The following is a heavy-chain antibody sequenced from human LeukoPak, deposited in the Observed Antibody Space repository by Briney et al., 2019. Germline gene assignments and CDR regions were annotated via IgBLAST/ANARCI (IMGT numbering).Heavy chain of an antibody. D-gene: IGHD3-10*01. J-gene: IGHJ4*02. CDR3: ARSLGSLIRGVLGY. CDR2: VSHSGST. V-gene: IGHV4-59*01. Sequence: AGTLSLTCSVSGDSISDYFWTWIRQPPGKELEWLGYVSHSGSTKYNPSLKSRVTISVDTSKSQFSLRLSSVTAADTAVYYCARSLGSLIRGVLGYWGQGTLVTVSS. CDR1: GDSISDYF.